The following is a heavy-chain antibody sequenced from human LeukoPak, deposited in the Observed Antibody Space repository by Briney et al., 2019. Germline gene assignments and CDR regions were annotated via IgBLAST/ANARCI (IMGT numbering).Heavy chain of an antibody. Sequence: SGGSLRLSCTASGFTFGDYAMSWVRQAPGKGLEWVGFIRSKAYGGTTEYAASVKGRFTISRDDSKSIAYLQMNSLKTEDTAVYYCTRAHRNRSTSCYLVCYYYYYMDVWGKGTTVTVSS. CDR3: TRAHRNRSTSCYLVCYYYYYMDV. CDR1: GFTFGDYA. CDR2: IRSKAYGGTT. D-gene: IGHD2-2*01. J-gene: IGHJ6*03. V-gene: IGHV3-49*04.